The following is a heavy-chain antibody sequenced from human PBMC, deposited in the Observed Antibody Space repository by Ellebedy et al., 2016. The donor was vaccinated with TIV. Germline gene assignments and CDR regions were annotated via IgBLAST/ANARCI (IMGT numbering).Heavy chain of an antibody. CDR3: AKASAAARPYFFDY. D-gene: IGHD6-6*01. CDR1: GFTFSNYV. Sequence: GESLKISCTASGFTFSNYVMSWVRQAPGKGLEWVSAISDNSVSTYYAGSVKGRFTISRDNSKNTLYLLMDSLRAEDAAVYYCAKASAAARPYFFDYWGQGTLVTVSS. J-gene: IGHJ4*02. V-gene: IGHV3-23*01. CDR2: ISDNSVST.